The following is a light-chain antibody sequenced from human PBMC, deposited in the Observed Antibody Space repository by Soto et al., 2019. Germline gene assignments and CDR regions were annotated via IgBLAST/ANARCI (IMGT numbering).Light chain of an antibody. Sequence: SQSVRTYLAWYQVKPGQAPRLLIYDASRRASGVPPRFSGSWSETDVSLTSMRLQPEYCAVYYIHQPNNSPPGTVGRGTQVEIK. CDR2: DAS. J-gene: IGKJ4*02. CDR3: HQPNNSPPGT. CDR1: QSVRTY. V-gene: IGKV3-11*01.